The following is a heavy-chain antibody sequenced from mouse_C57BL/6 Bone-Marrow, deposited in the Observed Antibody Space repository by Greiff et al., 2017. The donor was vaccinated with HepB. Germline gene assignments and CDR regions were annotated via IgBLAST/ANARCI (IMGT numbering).Heavy chain of an antibody. CDR3: VRQDYGSSYWYCDV. CDR2: IRSKSNNYAT. J-gene: IGHJ1*03. Sequence: GGGLVQPKGSLKLSCAASGFSFNTYAMNWVRQAPGKGLEWVARIRSKSNNYATYYDDSVKDRFTISRDDSESMLYLQMNNLKTEDTAMYYCVRQDYGSSYWYCDVWGTGTTVTVSS. D-gene: IGHD1-1*01. V-gene: IGHV10-1*01. CDR1: GFSFNTYA.